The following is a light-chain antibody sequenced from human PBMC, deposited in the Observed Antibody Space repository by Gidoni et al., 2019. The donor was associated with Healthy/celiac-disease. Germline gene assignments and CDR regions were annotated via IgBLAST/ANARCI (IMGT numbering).Light chain of an antibody. CDR1: SSDVGGYNY. J-gene: IGLJ1*01. V-gene: IGLV2-14*01. CDR3: SSYTSSSTLRV. CDR2: EVS. Sequence: QSALTQPASVSGSPGQSITISWTGTSSDVGGYNYVSWYQQHPGKAPKLMIYEVSNRPSGVSNRFSGSKSGNTASLTISGLQAEDEADYYCSSYTSSSTLRVFGTGTKVTVL.